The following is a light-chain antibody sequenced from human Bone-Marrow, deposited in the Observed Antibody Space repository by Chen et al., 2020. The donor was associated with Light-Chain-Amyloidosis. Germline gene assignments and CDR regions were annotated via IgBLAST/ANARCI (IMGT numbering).Light chain of an antibody. CDR3: SSYAITNTLV. CDR1: SSDVGGDNH. J-gene: IGLJ1*01. V-gene: IGLV2-14*01. Sequence: QSALTQPASVSGSPAQSITLSCPGTSSDVGGDNHVPLYQQHPAKAPKLMIYEVTHRPSWVPDRFSGSKSDNTASLTISGLQTEAEADYVCSSYAITNTLVFGGGTRVTGL. CDR2: EVT.